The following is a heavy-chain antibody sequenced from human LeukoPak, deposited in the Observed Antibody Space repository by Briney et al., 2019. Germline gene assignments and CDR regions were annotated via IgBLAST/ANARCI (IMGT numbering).Heavy chain of an antibody. D-gene: IGHD1-26*01. CDR2: INSDGRHT. Sequence: GGSLRLSCAASGFTFSGYYMHWVRQAPGKGLVWVSRINSDGRHTDYADSVKGRFTMSRDNAKNTLYLQMNSLRAEDTAVYFCAREWDLPFDYWGQGTLVTVSS. CDR1: GFTFSGYY. CDR3: AREWDLPFDY. J-gene: IGHJ4*02. V-gene: IGHV3-74*01.